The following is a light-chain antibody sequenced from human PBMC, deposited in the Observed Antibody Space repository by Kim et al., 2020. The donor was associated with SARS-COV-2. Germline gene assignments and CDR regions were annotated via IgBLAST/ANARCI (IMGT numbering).Light chain of an antibody. Sequence: APGQTAWITCGGNNVGRKSVHWYQQKPGQAPIMVIYYNSDRPSGIPERFSGSNSGDAATLTISRVEVGEEADYYCHVWDSSSAHHVFGSGTKVSVL. CDR3: HVWDSSSAHHV. CDR2: YNS. J-gene: IGLJ1*01. CDR1: NVGRKS. V-gene: IGLV3-21*04.